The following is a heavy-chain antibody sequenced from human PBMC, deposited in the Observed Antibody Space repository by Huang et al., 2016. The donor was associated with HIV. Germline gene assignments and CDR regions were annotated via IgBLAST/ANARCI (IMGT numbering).Heavy chain of an antibody. CDR3: AKESRWFSDFDH. D-gene: IGHD2-15*01. Sequence: QVHLVESGGGVVQPGGSLRLSCAASGFKLSGFGMHWVRQAPGEGLEWVAGISYDGRSQFYTDSVKGRFTISRDNSDNTLSLQMKGLRPDDTAVYYCAKESRWFSDFDHWGQGVLVSVSS. J-gene: IGHJ4*02. V-gene: IGHV3-30*18. CDR1: GFKLSGFG. CDR2: ISYDGRSQ.